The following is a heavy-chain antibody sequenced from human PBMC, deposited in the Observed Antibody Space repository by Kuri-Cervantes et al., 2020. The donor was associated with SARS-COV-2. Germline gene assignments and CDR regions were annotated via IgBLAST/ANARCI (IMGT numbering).Heavy chain of an antibody. CDR3: AREGSGWHDYYNYYYMDV. D-gene: IGHD6-19*01. V-gene: IGHV3-11*01. CDR2: IGPSGTTK. J-gene: IGHJ6*03. Sequence: GESLKISCTASGFIFSDYYMTWIRQAPGKGLEWASNIGPSGTTKYYADSVKGRFTISRDNAKNSLYLQMSSLRSEDTAVYYCAREGSGWHDYYNYYYMDVWGKGTTVTVSS. CDR1: GFIFSDYY.